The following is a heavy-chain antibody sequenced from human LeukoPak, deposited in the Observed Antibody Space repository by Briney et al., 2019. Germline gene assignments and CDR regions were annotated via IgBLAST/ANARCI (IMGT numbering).Heavy chain of an antibody. CDR1: GGTFSNYA. Sequence: ASVKVSCKASGGTFSNYAISWVRQAPGQGLEWMGGIIPIFGTANYAQRFQGRVTITADESTSTANMELSSLRSEDTAVYYCARRRGLRYYYYGMDVWGQGTTVTVSS. CDR2: IIPIFGTA. CDR3: ARRRGLRYYYYGMDV. D-gene: IGHD5-12*01. V-gene: IGHV1-69*13. J-gene: IGHJ6*02.